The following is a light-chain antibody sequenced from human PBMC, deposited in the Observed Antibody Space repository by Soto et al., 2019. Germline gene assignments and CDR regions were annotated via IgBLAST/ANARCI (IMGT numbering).Light chain of an antibody. V-gene: IGKV3-20*01. CDR1: QPVSSNY. CDR3: QQYGSSPLT. CDR2: GAS. J-gene: IGKJ5*01. Sequence: ELLFTQSPNTLSLSPASRSTLFCRASQPVSSNYLAWCQQRPGQAPRLLIYGASTRAAGIPDRFSGSGSGTDFTLTVSRLEPEDFAVYYCQQYGSSPLTFGQGTRLEIK.